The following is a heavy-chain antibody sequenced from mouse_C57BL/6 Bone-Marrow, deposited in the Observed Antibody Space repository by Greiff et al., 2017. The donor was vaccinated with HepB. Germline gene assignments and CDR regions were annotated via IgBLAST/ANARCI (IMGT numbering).Heavy chain of an antibody. CDR1: GYTFTSYW. D-gene: IGHD1-1*01. Sequence: QVQLQQPGAELVKPGASVKVSCKASGYTFTSYWMHWVKQRPGQGLEWIGMIHPNSGSTNYNEKFKSKATLTVDKSSSTAYMQLSSLTSEDSAVYYCARWGGSSSYAMDYWGQGTSVTVSS. CDR3: ARWGGSSSYAMDY. V-gene: IGHV1-64*01. CDR2: IHPNSGST. J-gene: IGHJ4*01.